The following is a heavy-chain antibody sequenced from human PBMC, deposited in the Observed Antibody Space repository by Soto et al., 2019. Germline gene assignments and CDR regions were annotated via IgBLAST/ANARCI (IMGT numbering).Heavy chain of an antibody. CDR3: ARDLVHYGGNPGLFDY. V-gene: IGHV1-18*04. J-gene: IGHJ4*02. D-gene: IGHD4-17*01. CDR2: ISAYNGNT. Sequence: ASVKVSCKASGYTFTSYGISWVRQAPGQGLEWMGWISAYNGNTNYAQKLQGRVTMTTDTSTSTAYMELRSLRSDDTAVYYCARDLVHYGGNPGLFDYWGQGTLVTVSS. CDR1: GYTFTSYG.